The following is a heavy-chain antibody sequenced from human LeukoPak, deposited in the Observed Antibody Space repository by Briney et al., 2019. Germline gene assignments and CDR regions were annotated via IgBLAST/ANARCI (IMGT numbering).Heavy chain of an antibody. CDR1: GYSISSGYY. D-gene: IGHD3-3*01. Sequence: PSETLSLTCTVSGYSISSGYYWGWIRQPPGKGLEWIGCIYHSGNIYYNPSLKSRVTISVDTSKSQFSLKLSSVTAADTAVYYCARGGYDFRSGYYWGQYYYYYYMDVWGKGTTVTVSS. J-gene: IGHJ6*03. CDR3: ARGGYDFRSGYYWGQYYYYYYMDV. V-gene: IGHV4-38-2*02. CDR2: IYHSGNI.